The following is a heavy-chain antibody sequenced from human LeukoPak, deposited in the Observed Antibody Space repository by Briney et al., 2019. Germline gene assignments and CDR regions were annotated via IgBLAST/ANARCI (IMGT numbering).Heavy chain of an antibody. V-gene: IGHV3-48*01. CDR1: GFTFSSYA. J-gene: IGHJ4*02. CDR2: ISSSSSII. CDR3: ARVGSRIAAAGTVY. D-gene: IGHD6-13*01. Sequence: GGSLRLSCAASGFTFSSYAMHWVRQAPGKGLEWVSYISSSSSIIYYADSVKGRFTISRDNAKNSLYLQMNSLRAEDTAVYYCARVGSRIAAAGTVYWGQGTLVTVSS.